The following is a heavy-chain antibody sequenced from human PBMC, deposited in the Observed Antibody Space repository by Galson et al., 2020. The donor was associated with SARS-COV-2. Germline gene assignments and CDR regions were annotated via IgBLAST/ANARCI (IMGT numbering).Heavy chain of an antibody. Sequence: SETLSLTCTVSGGSISSSSYYWGWIRQPPGKGLEWIGSIYYSGSTYYNPSLKSRVTISVDTSKNQFSLKLSSVTAADTAVYYCGGVTIFGVVRLLYYYGMDGWGQGTTVTVSS. J-gene: IGHJ6*02. CDR2: IYYSGST. CDR1: GGSISSSSYY. V-gene: IGHV4-39*07. D-gene: IGHD3-3*01. CDR3: GGVTIFGVVRLLYYYGMDG.